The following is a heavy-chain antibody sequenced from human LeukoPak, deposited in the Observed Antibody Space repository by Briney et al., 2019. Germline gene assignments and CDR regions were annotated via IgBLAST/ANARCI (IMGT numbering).Heavy chain of an antibody. D-gene: IGHD1-26*01. V-gene: IGHV4-38-2*01. Sequence: SEALSLTCAVSGYSISSGYYWGWIRQPPGKGLEWIGSIYHSGSTYYNPSLKSRVTISVDTSKNQFSLKLSSVTAADTAVYYCARQVGATIGDAFDIWGQGTMVTVSS. CDR1: GYSISSGYY. J-gene: IGHJ3*02. CDR2: IYHSGST. CDR3: ARQVGATIGDAFDI.